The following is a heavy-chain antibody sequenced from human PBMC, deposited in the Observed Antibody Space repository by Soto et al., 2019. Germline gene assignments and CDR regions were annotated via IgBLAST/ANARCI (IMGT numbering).Heavy chain of an antibody. V-gene: IGHV6-1*01. J-gene: IGHJ5*02. D-gene: IGHD5-12*01. CDR1: GDSVSSNTAS. Sequence: PSQTLSLTCALSGDSVSSNTASWNWIRQSPSRGLEWLGRTYFRSKWYNDYAVSVKSRIIINPDTSNNQFSRQLNSVTPEDTAVYFCAKGDNLGPKTGYAFDPWGQGTMVTVSS. CDR2: TYFRSKWYN. CDR3: AKGDNLGPKTGYAFDP.